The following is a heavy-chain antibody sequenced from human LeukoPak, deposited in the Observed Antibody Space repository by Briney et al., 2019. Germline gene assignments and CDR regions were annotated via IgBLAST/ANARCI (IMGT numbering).Heavy chain of an antibody. CDR2: IYYSGRA. CDR1: VGSISSYY. CDR3: ARDLSSPGYYFDY. J-gene: IGHJ4*02. Sequence: SETLSLTPIVSVGSISSYYWSSIREPPGKGLGWVGYIYYSGRANYIPSLTSRVTISVDKSKNQFPLKRSSVAAADTAVYYSARDLSSPGYYFDYWGQGTLVTVSS. D-gene: IGHD6-6*01. V-gene: IGHV4-59*01.